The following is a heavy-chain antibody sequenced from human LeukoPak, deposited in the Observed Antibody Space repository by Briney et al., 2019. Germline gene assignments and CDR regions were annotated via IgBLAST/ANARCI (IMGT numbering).Heavy chain of an antibody. CDR3: ARGTGYYYDSSGPH. CDR1: GFTFSSYE. V-gene: IGHV3-48*03. Sequence: GGSLRLSCAASGFTFSSYEMNWVRQAPGKGLEWVSYISSSGSTIYYADSVKGRFTISRDNAKNSLYLQMNSLRAEDTAVYYCARGTGYYYDSSGPHWGQGTLVTVSS. D-gene: IGHD3-22*01. CDR2: ISSSGSTI. J-gene: IGHJ4*02.